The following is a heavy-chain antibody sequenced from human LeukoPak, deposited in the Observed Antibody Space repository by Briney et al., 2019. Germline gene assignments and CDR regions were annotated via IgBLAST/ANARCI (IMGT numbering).Heavy chain of an antibody. D-gene: IGHD5-18*01. CDR1: GGSISSSSYY. CDR3: ASGIQLWSDY. CDR2: IYYSGST. J-gene: IGHJ4*02. V-gene: IGHV4-39*01. Sequence: SEALSLTCTASGGSISSSSYYWGWIRQPPGKGLEWIGSIYYSGSTYYNPSLKSRVTISVDTSKNQFSLKLSSVTAADTAVYYCASGIQLWSDYWGQGTLVTVSS.